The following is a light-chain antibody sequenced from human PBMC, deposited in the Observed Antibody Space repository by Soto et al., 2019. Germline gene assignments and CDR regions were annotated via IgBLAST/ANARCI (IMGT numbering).Light chain of an antibody. CDR1: QSVSDY. CDR2: DAS. J-gene: IGKJ4*01. V-gene: IGKV3-11*01. Sequence: EVVLTQSPASLSLSPGDRATLSCRADQSVSDYVGWYQQKPGQPPRLLFFDASSRASAVPHRFSAGGSGTDFTLIISSLQPEDFAVYYCQQRVNWPPTFGGGTKVEI. CDR3: QQRVNWPPT.